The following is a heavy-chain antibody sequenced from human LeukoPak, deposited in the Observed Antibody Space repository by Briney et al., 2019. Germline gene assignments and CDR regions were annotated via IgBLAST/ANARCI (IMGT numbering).Heavy chain of an antibody. D-gene: IGHD1-26*01. CDR1: GYTFTSYG. J-gene: IGHJ6*02. Sequence: EASVTVSCKASGYTFTSYGISWVRQAPGQGLEWMGWISAYNGNTNYAQKLQGRVTMTTDTSTSTAYMELRSLRSDDTAVYYCARDLLPSKWELLTYYYGMDVWGQGTTVTVSS. V-gene: IGHV1-18*01. CDR2: ISAYNGNT. CDR3: ARDLLPSKWELLTYYYGMDV.